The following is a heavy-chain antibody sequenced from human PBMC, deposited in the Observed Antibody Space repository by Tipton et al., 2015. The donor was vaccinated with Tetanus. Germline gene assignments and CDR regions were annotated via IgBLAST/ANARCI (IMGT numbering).Heavy chain of an antibody. D-gene: IGHD3-3*01. CDR2: ISYDGSNK. V-gene: IGHV3-30*18. CDR3: AKDRGITIFENWFDP. Sequence: SLRLSCAASGFTFSSYGMHWVRQAPGKGLEWVAVISYDGSNKYYADSVKGRFTISRDNSKNTLYLQMNSLRAEDTAVYYCAKDRGITIFENWFDPWGQGTLVTVSS. J-gene: IGHJ5*02. CDR1: GFTFSSYG.